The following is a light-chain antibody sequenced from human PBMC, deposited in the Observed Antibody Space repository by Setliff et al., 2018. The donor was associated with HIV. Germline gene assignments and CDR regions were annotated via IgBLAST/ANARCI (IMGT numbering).Light chain of an antibody. CDR3: SSYTSSSTYV. CDR2: DVS. J-gene: IGLJ1*01. CDR1: SSDVGGYNY. V-gene: IGLV2-14*01. Sequence: QSALTQPASVSGSPGQSITISCTGTSSDVGGYNYVSWYQQHPGHAPKLMISDVSKRPSGVSSRFTGSKSGNTASLTISGLQTEDEADYYCSSYTSSSTYVFGTGTKVTVL.